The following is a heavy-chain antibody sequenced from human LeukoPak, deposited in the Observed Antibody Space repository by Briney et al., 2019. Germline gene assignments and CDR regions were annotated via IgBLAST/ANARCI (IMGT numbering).Heavy chain of an antibody. CDR2: INPNSGGT. Sequence: ASVKVSCKASGYTFTGYYMHWVRQAPGQGLEWMGWINPNSGGTNYAQKFQGRVTMTRDTSISTAYMELSRLRSDDTAVYYCARVVGYFGWLSHYYFDYWGQGTLVTVSS. V-gene: IGHV1-2*02. J-gene: IGHJ4*02. CDR1: GYTFTGYY. D-gene: IGHD3-9*01. CDR3: ARVVGYFGWLSHYYFDY.